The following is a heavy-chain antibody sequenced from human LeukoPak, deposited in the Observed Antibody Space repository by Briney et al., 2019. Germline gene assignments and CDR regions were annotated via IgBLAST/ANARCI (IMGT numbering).Heavy chain of an antibody. Sequence: GGSLRLSCAASGFTFSSYWMHWVRQAPGKGVVWVSRINSDGSSTSYADSVKGRFTISRDNAKNTLYLQMNSLRAEDTAVYYCARGGSYYEFDYWGQGTLVTVSS. CDR2: INSDGSST. D-gene: IGHD1-26*01. J-gene: IGHJ4*02. CDR1: GFTFSSYW. V-gene: IGHV3-74*01. CDR3: ARGGSYYEFDY.